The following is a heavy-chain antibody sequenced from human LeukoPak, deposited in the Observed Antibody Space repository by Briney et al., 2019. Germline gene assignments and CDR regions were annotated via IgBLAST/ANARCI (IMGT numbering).Heavy chain of an antibody. D-gene: IGHD1-26*01. V-gene: IGHV4-39*07. Sequence: PSETLSLTCTVSGGSISSGNYYWGWIRQPPGKGLEWIGSIYHSGSTYYNPSLKSRVTISVDTSKNQFSLRLSSVTAADTAVYYCARTSSGSYFDYWGQGTLVTVSS. CDR3: ARTSSGSYFDY. CDR2: IYHSGST. CDR1: GGSISSGNYY. J-gene: IGHJ4*02.